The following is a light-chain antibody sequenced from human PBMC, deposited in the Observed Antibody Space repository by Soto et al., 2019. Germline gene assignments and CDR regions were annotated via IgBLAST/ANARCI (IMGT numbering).Light chain of an antibody. V-gene: IGLV1-40*01. J-gene: IGLJ1*01. CDR3: QSYDNSLSGYV. CDR1: SSNIGADYD. CDR2: GNN. Sequence: QSVLTQPPSVSGAPGQRVTISCTGTSSNIGADYDVHWYQQFSGTAPKLLIYGNNNRPSGVPDRFSGSKSGTSASLAITGLQAEDEADYYCQSYDNSLSGYVFGSGTKLTVL.